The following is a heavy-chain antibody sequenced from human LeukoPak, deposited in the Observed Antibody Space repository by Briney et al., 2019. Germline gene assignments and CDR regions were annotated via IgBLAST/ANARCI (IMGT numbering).Heavy chain of an antibody. CDR2: IYSGGST. CDR1: GFTVSSNY. CDR3: ARSAAGKGGTLRKNYFDY. J-gene: IGHJ4*02. D-gene: IGHD6-13*01. V-gene: IGHV3-53*01. Sequence: GGSLRLSCAASGFTVSSNYMSWVRQAPGKGLEWVSVIYSGGSTYYADSVKGRFTISRDNSKNTLYLQMNSLRAEDTAVYYCARSAAGKGGTLRKNYFDYWGQGTLVTVSS.